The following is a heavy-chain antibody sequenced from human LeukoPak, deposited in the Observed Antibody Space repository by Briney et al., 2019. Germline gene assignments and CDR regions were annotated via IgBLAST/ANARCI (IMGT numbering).Heavy chain of an antibody. CDR3: ARARYCSGGSCYFDY. V-gene: IGHV3-11*01. CDR1: GFTFSDYY. CDR2: ISSSGSTI. Sequence: GGSLRLSCAASGFTFSDYYMSWIRQAPGKGLEWVSYISSSGSTIYYADSVKGRFTISRDNAKNSLYLQMNSLRAEDVALYYCARARYCSGGSCYFDYWGQGTLVTVSS. D-gene: IGHD2-15*01. J-gene: IGHJ4*02.